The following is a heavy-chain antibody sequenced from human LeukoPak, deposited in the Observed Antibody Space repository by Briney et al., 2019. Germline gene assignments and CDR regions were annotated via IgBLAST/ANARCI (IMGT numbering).Heavy chain of an antibody. V-gene: IGHV4-59*05. J-gene: IGHJ3*02. Sequence: SETLSLTCTVSGGSISSYYWSWIRQPPGKGLEWIGSIYYSGSTYYNPSLKSRVTISVDTSKNQFSLKLSSVTAADTAVYYCARLKMQWLNPDAFDIWGQGTMVTVSS. CDR1: GGSISSYY. D-gene: IGHD6-19*01. CDR2: IYYSGST. CDR3: ARLKMQWLNPDAFDI.